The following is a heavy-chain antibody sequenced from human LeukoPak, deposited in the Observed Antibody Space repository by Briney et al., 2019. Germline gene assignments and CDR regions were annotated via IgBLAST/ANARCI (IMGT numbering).Heavy chain of an antibody. CDR1: GFTFSSYA. D-gene: IGHD2-15*01. CDR3: AKDSDIVVVVANDAFDI. J-gene: IGHJ3*02. Sequence: PGGFLRLSCAASGFTFSSYAMSWVRQAPGKGLEWVSAISGSGGSTYYADSVKGRFTISRDNSKNTLYLQMNSLRAEDTAVYHCAKDSDIVVVVANDAFDIWGQGTMVTVSS. CDR2: ISGSGGST. V-gene: IGHV3-23*01.